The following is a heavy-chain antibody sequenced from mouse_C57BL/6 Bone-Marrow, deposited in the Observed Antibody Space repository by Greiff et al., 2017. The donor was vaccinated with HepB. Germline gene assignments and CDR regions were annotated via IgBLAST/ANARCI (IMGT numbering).Heavy chain of an antibody. Sequence: EVKLQESGPGLVKPSQSLSLTCSVTGYSITSGYYWNWIRQFTGNKLEWMGYISYDGSNNYNPSLKNRISITRDTSKNQFFLKLNSVTTEDTATYYCSRDPVFAYWGQGTLVTVSA. V-gene: IGHV3-6*01. CDR1: GYSITSGYY. CDR3: SRDPVFAY. CDR2: ISYDGSN. J-gene: IGHJ3*01.